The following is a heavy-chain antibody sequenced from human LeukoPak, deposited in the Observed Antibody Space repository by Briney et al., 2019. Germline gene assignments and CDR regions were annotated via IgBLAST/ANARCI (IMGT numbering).Heavy chain of an antibody. CDR3: ARGDYGDYEPLGDY. Sequence: ASVKVSCKASGGTFSSYAISWVRRAPGQGLEWMGRIIPIFGTANYAQKFQGRVTITADKSTSTAYMELSSLRSEDTAVYYCARGDYGDYEPLGDYWGQGTLVTVSS. V-gene: IGHV1-69*06. CDR1: GGTFSSYA. CDR2: IIPIFGTA. D-gene: IGHD4-17*01. J-gene: IGHJ4*02.